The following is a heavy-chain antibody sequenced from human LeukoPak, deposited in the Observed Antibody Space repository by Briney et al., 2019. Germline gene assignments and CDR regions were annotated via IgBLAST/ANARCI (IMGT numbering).Heavy chain of an antibody. CDR1: GFTFSSYA. CDR3: AKRELWFGELSD. Sequence: GRSLRLPCAASGFTFSSYAMSWVRQAPGKGLEWVSAISGSGGSTYYADSVKGRFTISRDNSKNTLYLQMNSLRAEDTAVYYCAKRELWFGELSDWGQGTLVTVSS. V-gene: IGHV3-23*01. D-gene: IGHD3-10*01. CDR2: ISGSGGST. J-gene: IGHJ4*02.